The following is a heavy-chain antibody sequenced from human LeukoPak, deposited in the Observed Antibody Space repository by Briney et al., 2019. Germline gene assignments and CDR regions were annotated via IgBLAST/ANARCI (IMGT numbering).Heavy chain of an antibody. J-gene: IGHJ6*03. CDR3: ATEPTRTPYYYMDV. D-gene: IGHD1-1*01. CDR1: GGSISSYY. Sequence: SETLSLTCNVSGGSISSYYWNWIRQPAGKGLEWIGRISSSGSANYNPSLKSRVTLSVDTSKKQLSLTLNSVTAADTAVLYCATEPTRTPYYYMDVWGTGSTVIVSS. CDR2: ISSSGSA. V-gene: IGHV4-4*07.